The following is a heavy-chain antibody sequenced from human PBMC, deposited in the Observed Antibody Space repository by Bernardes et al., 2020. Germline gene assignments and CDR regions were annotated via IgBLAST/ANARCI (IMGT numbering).Heavy chain of an antibody. CDR2: IWYDGSNK. CDR1: GFTFSSYG. CDR3: ARDENGLHSMVQGVNLDY. Sequence: GGSLRLSCAASGFTFSSYGMHWVRQAPGKGLEWVAVIWYDGSNKYYADSVKGRFTISRDNSKNTLYLQMNSLRAEDTAVYYCARDENGLHSMVQGVNLDYWGQGTLVTVSS. V-gene: IGHV3-33*01. D-gene: IGHD3-10*01. J-gene: IGHJ4*02.